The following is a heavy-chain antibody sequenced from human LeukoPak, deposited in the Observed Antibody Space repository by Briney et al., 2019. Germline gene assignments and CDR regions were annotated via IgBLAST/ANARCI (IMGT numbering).Heavy chain of an antibody. Sequence: PGGSLRLSCAASGFTFSSYWMSWVRQAPGKGLEWVANIKQDGSEKYYVDSVKGRFTISRDNAKNSLYLQMNSLKTEDTAVYYCTTDVWVATRSDYWGQGTLVTVSS. CDR3: TTDVWVATRSDY. CDR1: GFTFSSYW. J-gene: IGHJ4*02. CDR2: IKQDGSEK. V-gene: IGHV3-7*03. D-gene: IGHD6-6*01.